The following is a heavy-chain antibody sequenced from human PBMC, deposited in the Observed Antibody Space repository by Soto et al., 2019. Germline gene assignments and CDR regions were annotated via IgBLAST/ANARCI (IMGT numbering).Heavy chain of an antibody. CDR3: ARWGGLSCSGAVCFKKPFDF. D-gene: IGHD2-8*02. Sequence: QVQLVQSGAEVKSPESSMKVSCKPSGGTFNNYASNWVRQAPGQGLEWMGAIIPISGTTKYAQKFQGRVTITADKSTSTVYMDLSSLRSEDTAVYYCARWGGLSCSGAVCFKKPFDFWGQGTLVNVSS. CDR1: GGTFNNYA. J-gene: IGHJ4*02. V-gene: IGHV1-69*06. CDR2: IIPISGTT.